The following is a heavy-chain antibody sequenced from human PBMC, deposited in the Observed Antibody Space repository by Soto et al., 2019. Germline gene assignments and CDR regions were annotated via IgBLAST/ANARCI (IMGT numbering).Heavy chain of an antibody. D-gene: IGHD4-17*01. J-gene: IGHJ3*01. Sequence: QVQLVQSGAEVKKPGSSVKVSCKASGGTFSSYTISWVRQAPGQGLEWMERIIPILGIANYAQKFQGRVTITADKSTSTAYMELSSLRSEDTAVYYCARDHFYGDAPGVWGQGTMVTVSS. V-gene: IGHV1-69*08. CDR3: ARDHFYGDAPGV. CDR2: IIPILGIA. CDR1: GGTFSSYT.